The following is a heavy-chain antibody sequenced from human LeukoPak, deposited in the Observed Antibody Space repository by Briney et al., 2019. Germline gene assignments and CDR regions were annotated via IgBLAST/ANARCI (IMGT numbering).Heavy chain of an antibody. J-gene: IGHJ4*02. V-gene: IGHV4-39*01. D-gene: IGHD5-18*01. CDR3: AFPHGYSYGYGEDY. CDR2: IYYRGST. CDR1: CGSISSSSDD. Sequence: PSDTLSLTCTVSCGSISSSSDDWGWIRQPPGKGLEWLGSIYYRGSTYYHPSLKSRVTISVDTSKNQFSLKLSSVTAADTAVYSSAFPHGYSYGYGEDYWGQGTLVTVSS.